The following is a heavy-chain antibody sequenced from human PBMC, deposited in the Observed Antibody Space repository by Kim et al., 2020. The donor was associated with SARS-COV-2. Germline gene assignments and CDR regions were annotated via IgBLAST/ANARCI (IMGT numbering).Heavy chain of an antibody. CDR2: IKEDGSQI. J-gene: IGHJ4*01. D-gene: IGHD3-10*01. Sequence: GGSLRLSCAASGFTFSRYWMNWVRQAPGKGLEWVANIKEDGSQIYYVDSVKGRFTISRDNAKNSLYMQMNSLRAEDTAVYYCVRGGSGGWGQGTPDYVSS. CDR1: GFTFSRYW. V-gene: IGHV3-7*01. CDR3: VRGGSGG.